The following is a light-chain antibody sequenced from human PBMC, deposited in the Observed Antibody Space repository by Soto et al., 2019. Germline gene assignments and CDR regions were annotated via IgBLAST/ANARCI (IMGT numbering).Light chain of an antibody. J-gene: IGKJ5*01. CDR3: QQYGSSAPIT. V-gene: IGKV3-20*01. Sequence: EIVMTQSPATLSLAPGERVTLSCRASESVSTNLAWYQQKAGQAPRLLIYGASIRATGIPDRFSGSGSGTDFTLTISRLEPEDFALYYCQQYGSSAPITFGQGTRLEIK. CDR1: ESVSTN. CDR2: GAS.